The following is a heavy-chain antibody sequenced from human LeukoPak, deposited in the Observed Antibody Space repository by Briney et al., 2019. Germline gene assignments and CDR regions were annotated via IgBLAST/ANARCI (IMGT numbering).Heavy chain of an antibody. CDR1: GFTFSRDW. CDR2: IKEDGSAK. CDR3: ARDSPGYGGYSY. V-gene: IGHV3-7*04. D-gene: IGHD5-12*01. J-gene: IGHJ4*02. Sequence: GGSLRLSCTASGFTFSRDWMTWVRQAPGKGLEWVANIKEDGSAKHYVDSMKGRFTISRDNAKNSLYLQINSLGAEDTAVYYCARDSPGYGGYSYWGQGTLVTVSS.